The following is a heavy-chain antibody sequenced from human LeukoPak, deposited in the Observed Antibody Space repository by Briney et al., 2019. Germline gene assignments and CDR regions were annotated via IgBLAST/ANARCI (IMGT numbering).Heavy chain of an antibody. Sequence: PGGSLRLSCAASGFTFNIYAMSWVRLAPGKGLQWVASMCGSAGCTYYEDSVRGRFTISRDNSKNILYLQMNSLRAEDTAIYYCARVIAVAGGDYWGQGTLVTVSS. J-gene: IGHJ4*02. V-gene: IGHV3-23*01. D-gene: IGHD6-19*01. CDR3: ARVIAVAGGDY. CDR1: GFTFNIYA. CDR2: MCGSAGCT.